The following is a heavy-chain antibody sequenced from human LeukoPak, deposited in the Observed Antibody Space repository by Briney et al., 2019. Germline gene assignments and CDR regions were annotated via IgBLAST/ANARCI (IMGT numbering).Heavy chain of an antibody. CDR2: IKQDGGEK. J-gene: IGHJ4*02. Sequence: GVSLRLSCAASGFTFSTYWMSWVRQAPGKGLEWVANIKQDGGEKYYVDSVKGRFTISRDNAKNSLYLQMNSLRAEDTAVYYCARGFPVVAGNFDYWGQGTLVTVSS. D-gene: IGHD6-19*01. V-gene: IGHV3-7*01. CDR3: ARGFPVVAGNFDY. CDR1: GFTFSTYW.